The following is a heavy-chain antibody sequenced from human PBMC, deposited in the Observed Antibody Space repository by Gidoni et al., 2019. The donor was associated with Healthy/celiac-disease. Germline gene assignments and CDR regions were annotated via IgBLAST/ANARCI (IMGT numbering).Heavy chain of an antibody. J-gene: IGHJ4*02. D-gene: IGHD6-13*01. Sequence: EVQLVESGGGLVQPGRSLRLSCAASGFTFDDYAMHWVRQAPGKGLEWVSGISWNSGSIGYADSVKGRFTISRDNAKNSLYLQMNSLRAEDTALYYCAKDSSSWYVFDYWGQGTLVTVSS. CDR2: ISWNSGSI. CDR1: GFTFDDYA. CDR3: AKDSSSWYVFDY. V-gene: IGHV3-9*01.